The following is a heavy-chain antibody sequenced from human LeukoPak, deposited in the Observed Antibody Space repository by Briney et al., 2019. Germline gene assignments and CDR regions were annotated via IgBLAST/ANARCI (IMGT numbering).Heavy chain of an antibody. D-gene: IGHD1-26*01. J-gene: IGHJ4*02. CDR2: IYYSGST. CDR3: ARYIVGAHDIDY. CDR1: GGSISSSSYY. Sequence: SETLSLTCTVSGGSISSSSYYWGWIRQPPGKGLEWIGRIYYSGSTYYNPSLKSRVPISVDTSKNQFSLKLSSVPAADTAVYYCARYIVGAHDIDYWGQGTLVTVSS. V-gene: IGHV4-39*01.